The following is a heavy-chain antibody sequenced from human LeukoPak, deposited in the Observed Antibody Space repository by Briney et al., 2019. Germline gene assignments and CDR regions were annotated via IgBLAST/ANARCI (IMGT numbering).Heavy chain of an antibody. Sequence: PGGSLRLSCAASGFTLSRYWMSWVRRAPGKGLECVANIKEDGSEEYYADSVKGRITISRDNTKNSLSLQMNSLRVEDTAVYYCATSDRSGYPNDYWGQGTVITVSS. V-gene: IGHV3-7*01. J-gene: IGHJ4*02. D-gene: IGHD3-22*01. CDR2: IKEDGSEE. CDR3: ATSDRSGYPNDY. CDR1: GFTLSRYW.